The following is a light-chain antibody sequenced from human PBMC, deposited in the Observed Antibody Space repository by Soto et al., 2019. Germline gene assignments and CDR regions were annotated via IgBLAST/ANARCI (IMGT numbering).Light chain of an antibody. J-gene: IGKJ1*01. V-gene: IGKV1-5*01. CDR3: QQYNSYLWT. CDR1: QSTSSW. Sequence: IQMTQSPSTLSASVGDRVTITCRASQSTSSWLAWYQQKPGKAPKLLIYDASSLESGVPSRFSGSGSGTEFTLTISSLQPDDFATYYCQQYNSYLWTFGQGTKVDIK. CDR2: DAS.